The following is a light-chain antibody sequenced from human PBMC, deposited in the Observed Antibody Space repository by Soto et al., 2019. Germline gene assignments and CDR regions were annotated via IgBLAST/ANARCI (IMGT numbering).Light chain of an antibody. CDR2: GAS. CDR1: HSVSSSY. V-gene: IGKV3-20*01. J-gene: IGKJ2*01. CDR3: QQYGSSPPYT. Sequence: EIVLTQSPGTLSLSPGERATLSCRASHSVSSSYLAWYQQNPGQAPRLLIYGASSRATGIPDRFSGSWSGTDFTLTISRLEPEDFAVYYCQQYGSSPPYTFGQGTKLEIK.